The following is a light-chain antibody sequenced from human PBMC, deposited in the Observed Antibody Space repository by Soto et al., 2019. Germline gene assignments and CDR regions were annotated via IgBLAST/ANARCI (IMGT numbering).Light chain of an antibody. Sequence: DGQMTQSPSSLSAYVGDRVIITCRASQTISSHLNWYQQKPGKAPNLLVYAASSLQSGVPSRFTGSGSGTDFTLTISSLQPEDFATYFCQQSYTTPITFGQRTRPEIK. CDR2: AAS. CDR1: QTISSH. V-gene: IGKV1-39*01. CDR3: QQSYTTPIT. J-gene: IGKJ5*01.